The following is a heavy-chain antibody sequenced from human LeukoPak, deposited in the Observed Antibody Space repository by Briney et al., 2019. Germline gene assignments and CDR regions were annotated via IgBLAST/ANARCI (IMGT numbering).Heavy chain of an antibody. CDR1: GGSFNGYY. D-gene: IGHD6-19*01. CDR2: INHSGST. J-gene: IGHJ6*02. CDR3: AGSIGVVRSGMDV. Sequence: SETLSLTCAVYGGSFNGYYWRWIRQPPGKGLEWMGEINHSGSTNYNPTLKSRVTISADTSKNPFSLKLSSVTAADTAVYYCAGSIGVVRSGMDVWGQGTPVTVSS. V-gene: IGHV4-34*01.